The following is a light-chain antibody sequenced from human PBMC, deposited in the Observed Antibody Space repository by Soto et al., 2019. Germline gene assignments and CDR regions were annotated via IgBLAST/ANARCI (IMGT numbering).Light chain of an antibody. CDR2: AVS. V-gene: IGKV3-15*01. Sequence: EIMMTQSPGTLSASPGGRATLSCRASQSVSSNLAWYQQKPGQAPRLLMYAVSTRATGIPARFSGSGSGTEFTLTISSLQTEDFAVYYCQEYNKWSLTFGQGTKVEIK. CDR3: QEYNKWSLT. J-gene: IGKJ1*01. CDR1: QSVSSN.